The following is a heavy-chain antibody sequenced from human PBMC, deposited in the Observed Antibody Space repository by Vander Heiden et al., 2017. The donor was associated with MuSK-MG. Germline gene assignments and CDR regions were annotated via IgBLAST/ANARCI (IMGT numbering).Heavy chain of an antibody. CDR2: MYWNDDK. J-gene: IGHJ4*02. Sequence: QITLKESGPTLVKPTQTLTLPCTFSGFSLSPRGVGVGWTRQPPRKALEWLALMYWNDDKRYSPSLKSRLTITKDTSKNQVVLTMTNMGPVDTATYYCARRHYPAIDSSGYDYWGQGNLVTVSS. V-gene: IGHV2-5*01. D-gene: IGHD3-22*01. CDR1: GFSLSPRGVG. CDR3: ARRHYPAIDSSGYDY.